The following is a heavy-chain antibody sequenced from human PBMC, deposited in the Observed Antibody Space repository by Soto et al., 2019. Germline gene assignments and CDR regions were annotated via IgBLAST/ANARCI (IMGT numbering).Heavy chain of an antibody. V-gene: IGHV1-3*01. D-gene: IGHD3-22*01. CDR3: ARDPEDSSGYYKPTHFDY. J-gene: IGHJ4*02. CDR2: INAGNGNT. Sequence: ASVKVSCKASGYTFTSYAMHWVRQAPGQRLEWMGWINAGNGNTKYSQKFQGRVTITRNTSASTAYMELSSLRSEDTAVYYCARDPEDSSGYYKPTHFDYWGQGTLVTVSS. CDR1: GYTFTSYA.